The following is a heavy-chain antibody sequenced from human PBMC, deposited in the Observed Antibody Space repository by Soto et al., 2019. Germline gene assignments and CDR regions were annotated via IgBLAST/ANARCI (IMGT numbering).Heavy chain of an antibody. V-gene: IGHV4-30-4*01. CDR2: IYYSGST. CDR1: GGSISSGDYY. D-gene: IGHD6-13*01. Sequence: QVQLQESGPGLVKPSQTLSLTCTVSGGSISSGDYYWSWIRQPPGKGLEWIGYIYYSGSTYYNPSLKSRVTISVDTSKNQVSLKLSSVTAADTAVYYCARGYSSSWYVGYYYYGMDVWGQGTTVTVSS. CDR3: ARGYSSSWYVGYYYYGMDV. J-gene: IGHJ6*02.